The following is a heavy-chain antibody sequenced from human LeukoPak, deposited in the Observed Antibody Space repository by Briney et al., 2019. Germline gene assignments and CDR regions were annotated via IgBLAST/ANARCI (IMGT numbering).Heavy chain of an antibody. CDR2: ISGSGSYI. J-gene: IGHJ5*02. CDR3: AGIANTTCFDH. Sequence: PGGALRLFCVASGVSFSTYVMTWVRQAPGEGLEGVSCISGSGSYIYYADSVRGRLTISSDNANTSLFLQMNSLSADDTALYYCAGIANTTCFDHWGQGTLVTVSS. CDR1: GVSFSTYV. V-gene: IGHV3-21*01. D-gene: IGHD1-14*01.